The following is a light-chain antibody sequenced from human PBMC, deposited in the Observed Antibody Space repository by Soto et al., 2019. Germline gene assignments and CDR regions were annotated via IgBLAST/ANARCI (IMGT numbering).Light chain of an antibody. J-gene: IGKJ1*01. Sequence: DIVMTQSPDPLAVSLGETATTDCKSSQSVLHSTNNKNYLAWFQQKSGQPPKLLIYWASTRESGVHDRFSGSGSETDFTLTIRSLQAEDVAVYYCKQYYTTPQAFGQGTKVDIK. CDR3: KQYYTTPQA. CDR1: QSVLHSTNNKNY. CDR2: WAS. V-gene: IGKV4-1*01.